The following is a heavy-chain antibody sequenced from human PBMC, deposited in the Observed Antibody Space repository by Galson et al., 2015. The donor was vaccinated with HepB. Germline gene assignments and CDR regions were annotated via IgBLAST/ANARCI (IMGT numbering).Heavy chain of an antibody. Sequence: SLRLSCAASGFTLRSHWMHWVRQAPGQGLMWVSRIENDGTGTSYADSVKGRFTISRDNGRNTLYLQMNSLRAEDTAVYYCSTIFDSPSDSPSDSWGQGTLVTVSS. D-gene: IGHD3-3*01. V-gene: IGHV3-74*01. CDR2: IENDGTGT. CDR3: STIFDSPSDSPSDS. J-gene: IGHJ4*02. CDR1: GFTLRSHW.